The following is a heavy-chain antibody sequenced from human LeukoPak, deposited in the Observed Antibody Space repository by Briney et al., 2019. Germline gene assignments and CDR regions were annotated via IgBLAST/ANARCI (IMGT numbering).Heavy chain of an antibody. D-gene: IGHD4-17*01. V-gene: IGHV3-23*01. CDR2: ISGSGGST. J-gene: IGHJ6*02. CDR3: AKGYGDRYYYGMDV. Sequence: GSLRLSCAASGFTFSSYAMSWVRQAPGKGLEWVSAISGSGGSTYYADSVKGRFTISRDNSKNTLYLQMNSLRAEDTAVYYCAKGYGDRYYYGMDVWGQGTTVTVSS. CDR1: GFTFSSYA.